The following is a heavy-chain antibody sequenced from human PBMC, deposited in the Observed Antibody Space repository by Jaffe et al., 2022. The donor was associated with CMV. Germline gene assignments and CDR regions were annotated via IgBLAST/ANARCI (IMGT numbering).Heavy chain of an antibody. J-gene: IGHJ4*02. Sequence: EVQLVESGGGLVQPGGSLRLSCAASGFTFSSYEMNWVRQAPGKGLEWVSYISSSGSTIYYADSVKGRFTISRDNAKNSLYLQMNSLRAEDTAVYYCARDGGELLYPNFDYWGQGTLVTVSS. CDR1: GFTFSSYE. V-gene: IGHV3-48*03. D-gene: IGHD1-26*01. CDR2: ISSSGSTI. CDR3: ARDGGELLYPNFDY.